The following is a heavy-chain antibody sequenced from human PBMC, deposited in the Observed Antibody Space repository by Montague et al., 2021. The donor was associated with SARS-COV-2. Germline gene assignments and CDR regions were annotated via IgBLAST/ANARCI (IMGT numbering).Heavy chain of an antibody. Sequence: SLRLSCAVSGFTFEDYGMSWVRQVPGKGLEWVSGISRSGDSTAYGDSVKGRFFISRDNAKNTLYQQMNSLSVEDTAFYHSSRGGGMIRAVVDFWGQGILVSVSS. D-gene: IGHD3-10*01. CDR1: GFTFEDYG. CDR2: ISRSGDST. J-gene: IGHJ4*02. V-gene: IGHV3-20*01. CDR3: SRGGGMIRAVVDF.